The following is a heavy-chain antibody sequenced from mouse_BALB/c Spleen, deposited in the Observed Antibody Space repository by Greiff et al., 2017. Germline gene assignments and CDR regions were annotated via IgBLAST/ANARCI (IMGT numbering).Heavy chain of an antibody. V-gene: IGHV1-4*02. J-gene: IGHJ3*01. CDR1: GYTFTSYT. CDR3: ARVGDGYQGFFAY. D-gene: IGHD2-3*01. Sequence: VQLQQSAAELARPGASVKMSCKASGYTFTSYTMHWVKQRPGQGLEWIGYINPSSGYTEYNQKFKDKTTLTADKSSSTAYMQLSSLTSEDSAVYYCARVGDGYQGFFAYWGQGTLVTVSA. CDR2: INPSSGYT.